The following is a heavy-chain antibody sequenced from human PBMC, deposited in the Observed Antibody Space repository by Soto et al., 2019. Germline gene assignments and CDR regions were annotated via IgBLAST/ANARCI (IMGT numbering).Heavy chain of an antibody. CDR3: ARTLYGDNVGY. CDR1: GYTFTSYG. D-gene: IGHD4-17*01. J-gene: IGHJ4*02. V-gene: IGHV1-18*01. Sequence: VASVKVSCKASGYTFTSYGISWVRQAPGQGLEWMGWISAYNGNTNYAQKVQGRVTMTRNTSISTAYMELSSLRSEDTAVYYCARTLYGDNVGYPGQGTLVTLPS. CDR2: ISAYNGNT.